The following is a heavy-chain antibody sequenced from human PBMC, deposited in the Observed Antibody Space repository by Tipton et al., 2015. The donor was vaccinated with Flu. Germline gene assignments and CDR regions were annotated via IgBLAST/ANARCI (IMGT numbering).Heavy chain of an antibody. CDR2: IYRTGDS. J-gene: IGHJ5*02. CDR1: GGSIYSGTYY. Sequence: TLSLTCTVSGGSIYSGTYYWAWIRQAPGKGLEWIGNIYRTGDSYHNPSLKSRVTMSVDTSRNHLSLRLRSVTAADTAVYFRARRDFSNYVSDPKSWFDPWGQGILVTVSP. CDR3: ARRDFSNYVSDPKSWFDP. V-gene: IGHV4-39*02. D-gene: IGHD4-11*01.